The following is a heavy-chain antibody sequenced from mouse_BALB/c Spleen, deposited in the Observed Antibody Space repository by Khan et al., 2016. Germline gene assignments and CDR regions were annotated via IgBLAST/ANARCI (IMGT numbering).Heavy chain of an antibody. D-gene: IGHD4-1*01. CDR1: GFTFTDYY. CDR2: IRHKANGYTT. V-gene: IGHV7-3*02. J-gene: IGHJ1*01. CDR3: ARDNWDWYFDV. Sequence: EVELVESGGGLVQPGGSLRLSCATSGFTFTDYYMSWVRQPPGKALEWLGFIRHKANGYTTEYSASVKGRFTISRANSQSILYLQMNTLRAEDSATYYCARDNWDWYFDVWGAGTTVTVSS.